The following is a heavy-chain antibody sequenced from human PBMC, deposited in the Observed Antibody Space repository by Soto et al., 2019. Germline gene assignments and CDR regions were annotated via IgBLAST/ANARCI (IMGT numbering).Heavy chain of an antibody. CDR1: GFTFSSYA. V-gene: IGHV3-23*01. D-gene: IGHD6-19*01. Sequence: EVQLLESGGGLVQPGGSLRLSCAASGFTFSSYAMSWVRQAPGKGLEWVSVISGSGGSTYYADSVKGRFTISRDNSKNSLYLQMNSLRAEDTAVYYCARRSSGWYFDYWGQGTLVTVSS. J-gene: IGHJ4*02. CDR2: ISGSGGST. CDR3: ARRSSGWYFDY.